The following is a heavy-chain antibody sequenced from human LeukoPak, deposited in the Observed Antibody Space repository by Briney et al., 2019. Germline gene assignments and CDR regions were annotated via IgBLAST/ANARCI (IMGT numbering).Heavy chain of an antibody. J-gene: IGHJ4*02. Sequence: SETLSLTCTVSGGSISTYYWSWIRQPPGKGLEWVGYIYYSESINYNPALKSRVTISVDTSKNQFSLKLSSVTAADTAVYYCARALYNRFFDYWGRGTLVTVSS. D-gene: IGHD1-1*01. CDR3: ARALYNRFFDY. CDR2: IYYSESI. CDR1: GGSISTYY. V-gene: IGHV4-59*01.